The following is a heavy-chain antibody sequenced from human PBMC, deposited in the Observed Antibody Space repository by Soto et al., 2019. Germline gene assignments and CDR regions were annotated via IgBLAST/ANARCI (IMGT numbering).Heavy chain of an antibody. CDR1: GGTFISYS. Sequence: QVQLVQSGAEVKKPGSSVKVSCQASGGTFISYSTSWVRQAPGQGLEWMGGIIPMLGKANYAQEYQGRVTITADESTSTVYMELRGLRAEDTAVYYCARGWRPYSYGTTFDYWGQGTQVTVSS. J-gene: IGHJ4*02. CDR2: IIPMLGKA. D-gene: IGHD5-18*01. CDR3: ARGWRPYSYGTTFDY. V-gene: IGHV1-69*11.